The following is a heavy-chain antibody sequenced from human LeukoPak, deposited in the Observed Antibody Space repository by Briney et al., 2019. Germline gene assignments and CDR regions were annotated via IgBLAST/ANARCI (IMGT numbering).Heavy chain of an antibody. CDR2: ISGNGNTI. CDR3: ARRFSSGQPQFDP. Sequence: PGGSLRLSCAASGFTFSNYEMNWVRQAPGKGLEWLSYISGNGNTIYYADSVKGRFTISRDNAKNSLYLQMNSLRAEDTAVYYCARRFSSGQPQFDPWGQGTLVTVSS. J-gene: IGHJ5*02. CDR1: GFTFSNYE. V-gene: IGHV3-48*03. D-gene: IGHD3-22*01.